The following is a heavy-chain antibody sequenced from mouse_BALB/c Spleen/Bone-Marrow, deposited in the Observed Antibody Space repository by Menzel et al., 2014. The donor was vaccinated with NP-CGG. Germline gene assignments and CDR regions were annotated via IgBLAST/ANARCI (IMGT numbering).Heavy chain of an antibody. D-gene: IGHD2-1*01. CDR2: ISSGGGST. CDR3: ARHGGNYVYYAMDY. Sequence: EVQLVESGGGLVKPGGSLKLSCAASGFAFSSYDMPWVRQTPEKRLEWVAYISSGGGSTYYPDTVKGRFTISRDNAKNTLYLQMSSLKSEDTAMYYCARHGGNYVYYAMDYWGQGTSVTVSS. V-gene: IGHV5-12-1*01. CDR1: GFAFSSYD. J-gene: IGHJ4*01.